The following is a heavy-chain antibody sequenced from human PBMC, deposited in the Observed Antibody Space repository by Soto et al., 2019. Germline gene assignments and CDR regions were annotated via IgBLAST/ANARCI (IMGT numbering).Heavy chain of an antibody. J-gene: IGHJ6*02. D-gene: IGHD3-22*01. V-gene: IGHV3-21*01. CDR1: GFTFSDYG. CDR2: ISSTSAYI. Sequence: PGGSLRLSCAASGFTFSDYGMEWVRQAPGKGLEWVSSISSTSAYIFYADSVKGRFTISKDNSKNTLYLQMNSLRAEDTAVYYCARDTLYYYDSSGYQSRYYGMDVWGQGTTVTVSS. CDR3: ARDTLYYYDSSGYQSRYYGMDV.